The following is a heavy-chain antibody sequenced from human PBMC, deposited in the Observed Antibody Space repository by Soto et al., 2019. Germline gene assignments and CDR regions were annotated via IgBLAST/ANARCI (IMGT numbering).Heavy chain of an antibody. D-gene: IGHD3-22*01. CDR3: XRDGWLYYDSTSQGMDV. CDR1: GFTFSSYA. Sequence: GGSLRLSCAASGFTFSSYAIHWVRQAPGKGLEWLAVISYDGNNKNYADSVKGRFTISRDNSKNTLYLQMNSLRAEDTSVYYCXRDGWLYYDSTSQGMDVWGQGTTVTVSS. V-gene: IGHV3-30-3*01. CDR2: ISYDGNNK. J-gene: IGHJ6*02.